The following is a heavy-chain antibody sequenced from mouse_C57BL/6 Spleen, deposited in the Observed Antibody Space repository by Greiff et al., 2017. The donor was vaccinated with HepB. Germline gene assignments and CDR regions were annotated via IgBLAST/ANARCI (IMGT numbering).Heavy chain of an antibody. J-gene: IGHJ2*01. D-gene: IGHD1-1*01. CDR1: GYTFTDYY. CDR2: IYPGSGNT. CDR3: ARSHYYGSRAYYFDY. Sequence: QVQLKESGAELVRPGASVKLSCKASGYTFTDYYINWVKQRPGQGLEWIARIYPGSGNTYYNEKFKGKATLTAEKSSSTAYMQLSSLTSEDSAVYFCARSHYYGSRAYYFDYWGQGTTLTVSS. V-gene: IGHV1-76*01.